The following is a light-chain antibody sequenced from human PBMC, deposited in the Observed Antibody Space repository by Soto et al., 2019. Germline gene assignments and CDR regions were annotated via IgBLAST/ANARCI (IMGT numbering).Light chain of an antibody. CDR3: QQRYSIPPT. V-gene: IGKV3-15*01. Sequence: EILMTQSPATLSVSPGERATLSCRASQSVSNNLAWYQQKVGQAPRLLIYGASTRATGIPARFSGSGSGTEFTLTISSLQSEDFATYYCQQRYSIPPTFGPGTEVDFK. CDR2: GAS. J-gene: IGKJ3*01. CDR1: QSVSNN.